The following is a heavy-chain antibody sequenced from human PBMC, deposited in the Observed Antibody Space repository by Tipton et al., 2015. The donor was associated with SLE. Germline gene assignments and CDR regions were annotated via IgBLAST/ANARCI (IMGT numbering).Heavy chain of an antibody. V-gene: IGHV3-74*01. CDR3: AKIASAAMFDY. CDR2: INSDGSST. J-gene: IGHJ4*02. D-gene: IGHD5-18*01. Sequence: SLRLSCAASGFTFSSYWMHWVRQAPGKGLVWVSRINSDGSSTSYADSVKGRFTISRDNAKNTLYLQMNSLRAEDTAVYYCAKIASAAMFDYWGQGTLVTVSS. CDR1: GFTFSSYW.